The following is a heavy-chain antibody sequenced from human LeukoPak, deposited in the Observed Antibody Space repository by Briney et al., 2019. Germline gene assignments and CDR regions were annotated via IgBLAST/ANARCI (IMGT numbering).Heavy chain of an antibody. CDR2: IHGDGTFT. CDR1: GFTFSTYW. V-gene: IGHV3-74*01. Sequence: GGSLRLSCVASGFTFSTYWMHWVRQAPGKGLVWVSRIHGDGTFTTSADSVKGRFTISRDNAQNMVYLQMSSLRVEDTAVYYCARDLVLGSGSYGQWGQGTLVTVSS. J-gene: IGHJ4*02. D-gene: IGHD3-10*01. CDR3: ARDLVLGSGSYGQ.